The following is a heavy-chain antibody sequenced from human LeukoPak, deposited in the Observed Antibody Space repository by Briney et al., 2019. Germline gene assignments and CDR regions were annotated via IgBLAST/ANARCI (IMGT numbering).Heavy chain of an antibody. Sequence: GGSLRLSCAASGFTFSDYYMKWIRQAPGKGVEWVSYISSSGSNIYYADSVKGRFTISRDNAKNSLYLQMNSLRADDTAVYYCARRGTTYFDYWGQGTLVTVSS. CDR2: ISSSGSNI. J-gene: IGHJ4*02. CDR3: ARRGTTYFDY. V-gene: IGHV3-11*01. D-gene: IGHD1-7*01. CDR1: GFTFSDYY.